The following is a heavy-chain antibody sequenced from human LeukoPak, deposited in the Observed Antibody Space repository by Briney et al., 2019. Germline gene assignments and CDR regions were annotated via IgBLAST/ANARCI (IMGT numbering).Heavy chain of an antibody. D-gene: IGHD4-11*01. CDR1: GFTFSSYG. CDR3: AREAVTNTLLYYYYYMDV. V-gene: IGHV3-74*01. J-gene: IGHJ6*03. CDR2: INSDGSST. Sequence: GGSLRLSCAASGFTFSSYGMSWVRQAPGKGLVWVSRINSDGSSTSYADSVKGRFTISRDNAKNTLYLQMNSLRAEDTAVYYCAREAVTNTLLYYYYYMDVWGKGTTVTVSS.